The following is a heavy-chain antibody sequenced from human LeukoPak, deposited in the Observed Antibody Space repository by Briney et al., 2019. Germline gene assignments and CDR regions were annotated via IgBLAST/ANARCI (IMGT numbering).Heavy chain of an antibody. J-gene: IGHJ4*02. CDR2: IIPIFGTA. Sequence: ASVKVSCKASGGTFSSYAISWVRQAPGQGLEWMGGIIPIFGTANYAQKFQGRVTITTDESTSTAYMELSSLRSADTAVYYCASFSRAAAADYWGQGTLVTVSS. CDR1: GGTFSSYA. V-gene: IGHV1-69*05. CDR3: ASFSRAAAADY. D-gene: IGHD6-13*01.